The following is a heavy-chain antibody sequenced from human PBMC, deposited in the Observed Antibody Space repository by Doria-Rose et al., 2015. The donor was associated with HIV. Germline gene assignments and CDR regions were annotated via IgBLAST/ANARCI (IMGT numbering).Heavy chain of an antibody. Sequence: SGPVLVKPTETLTLTCTVSGVSLSSPGMGVSWIRQPPGKALEWLAYIFSDDERANKTSLKSRLTITRGTSKSQVVLTMTDMGPVDTATYYCARIKSSRWYHKYYFDFWGQGTLVIVSA. CDR2: IFSDDER. J-gene: IGHJ4*02. V-gene: IGHV2-26*01. D-gene: IGHD6-13*01. CDR1: GVSLSSPGMG. CDR3: ARIKSSRWYHKYYFDF.